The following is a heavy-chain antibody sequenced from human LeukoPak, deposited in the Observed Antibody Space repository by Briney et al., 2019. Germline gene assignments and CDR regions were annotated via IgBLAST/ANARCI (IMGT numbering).Heavy chain of an antibody. J-gene: IGHJ4*02. CDR2: ISSNGGST. D-gene: IGHD1-1*01. CDR3: ARDFGLAGKVDY. Sequence: GGSLRLSCAASGFTFSRYAMHWVRQAPGKGLESVSAISSNGGSTYYANSVKGRFTISRDNSKNTLYLQMGSLRAEDLAVYYCARDFGLAGKVDYWGQGTLVTVSS. V-gene: IGHV3-64*01. CDR1: GFTFSRYA.